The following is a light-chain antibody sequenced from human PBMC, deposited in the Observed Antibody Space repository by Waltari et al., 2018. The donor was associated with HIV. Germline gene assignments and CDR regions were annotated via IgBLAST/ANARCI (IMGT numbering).Light chain of an antibody. Sequence: DIQMTQSHSTLSASVGDRVAITCRARQSISGLLAWYQQKPGKAPNLLIYKASTLESGVPSRFSGSGSGTEFTLTISSLQPDDFATYYCQQYNTYSRTFVQGTKVEIK. V-gene: IGKV1-5*03. CDR3: QQYNTYSRT. J-gene: IGKJ1*01. CDR2: KAS. CDR1: QSISGL.